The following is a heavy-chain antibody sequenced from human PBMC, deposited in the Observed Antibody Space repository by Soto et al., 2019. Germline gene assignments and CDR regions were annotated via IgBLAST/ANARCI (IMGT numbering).Heavy chain of an antibody. V-gene: IGHV1-18*01. CDR1: GYTLSNYG. Sequence: QAQLVQSGAEMKKPGASVKVSCKASGYTLSNYGISWVRQAPGQGLEWMGWSSTYNGNTKYAKKLQGRVTMTTDTSTSTAYMEMRSLRSDDTAVYYCVRDHHDFSSDYHYYHMDVWGKGTTVTVSS. J-gene: IGHJ6*03. CDR3: VRDHHDFSSDYHYYHMDV. D-gene: IGHD3-3*01. CDR2: SSTYNGNT.